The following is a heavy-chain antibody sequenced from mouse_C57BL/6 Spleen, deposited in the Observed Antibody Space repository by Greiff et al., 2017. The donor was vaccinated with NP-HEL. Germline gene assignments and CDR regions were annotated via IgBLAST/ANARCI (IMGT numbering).Heavy chain of an antibody. V-gene: IGHV5-17*01. CDR2: ISSGSSTI. Sequence: EVQLVESGGGLVKPGGSLKLSCAASGFTFSDYGMHWVRQAPEKGLEWVAYISSGSSTIYYADTVKGRFTISRDNAKNTLFLQMTSLRSEDTAMYYCARYSSSYWYFDVWGTGTTVTVSS. CDR1: GFTFSDYG. D-gene: IGHD1-1*01. CDR3: ARYSSSYWYFDV. J-gene: IGHJ1*03.